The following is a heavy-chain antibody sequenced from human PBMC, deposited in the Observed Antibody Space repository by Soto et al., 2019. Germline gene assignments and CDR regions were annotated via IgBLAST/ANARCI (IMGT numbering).Heavy chain of an antibody. V-gene: IGHV4-39*01. CDR1: GDSMSSSDYY. CDR2: IYYSGST. Sequence: QLQLHESGPGLVKPSETLSLTCAVSGDSMSSSDYYWGWIRQPPGKGLEWIGSIYYSGSTYYNPSLQSRVAISVDTSKNQFSLKLKSVTAADTAIYYCARRTVNIRTFYSGLKTHCFDYWGQCAPVTVSS. CDR3: ARRTVNIRTFYSGLKTHCFDY. J-gene: IGHJ4*02. D-gene: IGHD6-19*01.